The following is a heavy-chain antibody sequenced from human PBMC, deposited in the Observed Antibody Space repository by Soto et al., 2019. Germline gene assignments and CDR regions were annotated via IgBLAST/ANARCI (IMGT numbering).Heavy chain of an antibody. CDR2: ISAYNGNT. CDR1: GYTFTSYG. Sequence: ASVKVSCKASGYTFTSYGISWVRQAPGQGLEWMGWISAYNGNTNYAQKLQGRVTMTTDTSTSTAYMELRSLRSDDTAVYYCARDLGRYCSSTSCPPGVGFDPWGKGTLVTVSS. CDR3: ARDLGRYCSSTSCPPGVGFDP. J-gene: IGHJ5*02. V-gene: IGHV1-18*04. D-gene: IGHD2-2*01.